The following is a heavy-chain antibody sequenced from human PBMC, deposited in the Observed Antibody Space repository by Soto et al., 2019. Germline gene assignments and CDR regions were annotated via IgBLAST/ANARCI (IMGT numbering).Heavy chain of an antibody. CDR1: GGTFSSYA. CDR3: ARIDSDGYQIGGIGY. D-gene: IGHD2-21*01. V-gene: IGHV1-69*12. Sequence: QVQLVQSGAEVKKPGSSVKVSCKASGGTFSSYAISWVRQAPGQGLEWMGGIIPIFGTANYAQKFQGRVTITADESTSTDYMELSSLRSEDTAVYYCARIDSDGYQIGGIGYWGQGTLVTVSS. J-gene: IGHJ4*02. CDR2: IIPIFGTA.